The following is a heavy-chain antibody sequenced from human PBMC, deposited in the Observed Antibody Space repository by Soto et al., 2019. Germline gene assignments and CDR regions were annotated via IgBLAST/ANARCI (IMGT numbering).Heavy chain of an antibody. J-gene: IGHJ4*03. D-gene: IGHD1-26*01. V-gene: IGHV3-23*01. CDR1: GFTFSSYA. CDR2: ISGSGGST. Sequence: EVQLLESGGGLVQPGGSLRLSCAASGFTFSSYAMRWVRQAPGKGLEWVSAISGSGGSTYYADSVKGRFTISRDNSKNTLYLQMNSLRAEDTAAYYCARRGSGSYYDYWGQGTTVTVSS. CDR3: ARRGSGSYYDY.